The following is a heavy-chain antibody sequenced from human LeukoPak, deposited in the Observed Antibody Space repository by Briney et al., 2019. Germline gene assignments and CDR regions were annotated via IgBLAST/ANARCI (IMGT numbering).Heavy chain of an antibody. V-gene: IGHV3-74*01. CDR1: GITFSSYW. Sequence: PGGSLRLSFAVSGITFSSYWMHWVRQDPGRGLLWVSRINTQGTYTNYADSVKGRLTISKKNTKKTLYLQMSSLRADDTAVYYCVIDLGDYNDFWGQGTLVSVSS. J-gene: IGHJ4*02. D-gene: IGHD2-15*01. CDR3: VIDLGDYNDF. CDR2: INTQGTYT.